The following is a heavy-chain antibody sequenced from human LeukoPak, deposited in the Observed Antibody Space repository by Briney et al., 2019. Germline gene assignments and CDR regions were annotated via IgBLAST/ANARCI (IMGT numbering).Heavy chain of an antibody. D-gene: IGHD5-24*01. CDR1: GDSVSSNSTA. Sequence: SQTLSLTCAISGDSVSSNSTACNWIRQSPSRGLEWLGRTYYRSKWYSDYAVSVKSRITINPDTSKNQFSLQSNSVTPEDTAVYYCVRGGQGDGYSADEAFDVWGQGTMVTVSS. V-gene: IGHV6-1*01. CDR2: TYYRSKWYS. CDR3: VRGGQGDGYSADEAFDV. J-gene: IGHJ3*01.